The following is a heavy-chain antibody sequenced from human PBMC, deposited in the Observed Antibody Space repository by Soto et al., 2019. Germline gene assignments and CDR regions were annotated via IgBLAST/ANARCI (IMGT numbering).Heavy chain of an antibody. CDR2: ISWNSGSI. CDR3: ASQPSYYYYMDV. J-gene: IGHJ6*03. V-gene: IGHV3-9*01. Sequence: EVLLVESGGGLVQPGRSLRLSCAASGFTFDDYAMHWVRQAPGKGLEWVSGISWNSGSIGYADSVKGRFTISRDNAKNSLYLQMNSLRAEDTALYYCASQPSYYYYMDVWGKGTTVTVSS. CDR1: GFTFDDYA. D-gene: IGHD2-2*01.